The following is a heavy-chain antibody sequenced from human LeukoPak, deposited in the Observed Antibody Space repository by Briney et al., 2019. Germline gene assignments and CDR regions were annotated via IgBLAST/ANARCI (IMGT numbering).Heavy chain of an antibody. J-gene: IGHJ4*02. Sequence: GGSLRLSCAASGFTFSEYAMHWVRQAPGKGLEWVAVISYDGSNKYYADSVKGRFTISRDNSKNTLYLQMNSLRAEDTAVYYCARGSSIGSGSYSKDWGQGTLVTVSS. CDR1: GFTFSEYA. V-gene: IGHV3-30-3*01. D-gene: IGHD3-10*01. CDR3: ARGSSIGSGSYSKD. CDR2: ISYDGSNK.